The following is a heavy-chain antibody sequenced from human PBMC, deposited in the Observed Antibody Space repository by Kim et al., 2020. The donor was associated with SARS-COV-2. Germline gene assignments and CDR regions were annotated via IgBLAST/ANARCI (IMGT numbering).Heavy chain of an antibody. Sequence: SETLSLTCTVSGGSISSYYWSWIRQPPGKGLEWIGYIYYSGSTNYNPSLKSRVTISVDTSKNQFSLKLSSVTAADTAVYYCARDGGDDYFDPLYYFDPWGQGTLVTVSS. CDR3: ARDGGDDYFDPLYYFDP. V-gene: IGHV4-59*13. CDR1: GGSISSYY. D-gene: IGHD3-16*01. J-gene: IGHJ5*02. CDR2: IYYSGST.